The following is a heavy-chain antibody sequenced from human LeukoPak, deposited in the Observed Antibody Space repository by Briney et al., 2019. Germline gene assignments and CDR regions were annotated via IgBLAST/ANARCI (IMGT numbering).Heavy chain of an antibody. Sequence: GGSLRLSCAASGFTFSSYAMSWVRQAPGKGLEWVSAISGSGGSTYYADSVKGRFTISRDNSENTLYLQMNSLRAEDTAVYYCAKDLKQWLVLYYFDYWGQGTLVTVSS. V-gene: IGHV3-23*01. CDR1: GFTFSSYA. D-gene: IGHD6-19*01. J-gene: IGHJ4*02. CDR2: ISGSGGST. CDR3: AKDLKQWLVLYYFDY.